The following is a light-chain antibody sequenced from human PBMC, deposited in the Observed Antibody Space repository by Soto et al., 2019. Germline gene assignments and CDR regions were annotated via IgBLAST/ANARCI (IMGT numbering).Light chain of an antibody. CDR1: QDISRY. V-gene: IGKV1-17*01. CDR2: TAS. CDR3: LHHYTYPWT. J-gene: IGKJ1*01. Sequence: QLTQSPSSLSASVGDRVTITCRASQDISRYLAWYQQKPGKVPKRLIYTASSLQSGVPSRFSGSGSGTEFTLTISSLQPEDFATYYCLHHYTYPWTFGQGTKVEIK.